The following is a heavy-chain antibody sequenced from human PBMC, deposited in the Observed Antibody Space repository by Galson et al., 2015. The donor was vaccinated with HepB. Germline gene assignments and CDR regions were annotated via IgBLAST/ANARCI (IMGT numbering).Heavy chain of an antibody. J-gene: IGHJ3*02. CDR3: ALSYFVDAFDI. CDR1: GFTFSSYA. V-gene: IGHV3-23*01. Sequence: SLRLSCAASGFTFSSYAMSWVRQAPGKGLEWVSAISGSGGSTYYADSVKGRFTIPRDNSENTLYLQMNSLRAEDTAVYYCALSYFVDAFDIWGQGTMVTVSS. CDR2: ISGSGGST. D-gene: IGHD3-10*01.